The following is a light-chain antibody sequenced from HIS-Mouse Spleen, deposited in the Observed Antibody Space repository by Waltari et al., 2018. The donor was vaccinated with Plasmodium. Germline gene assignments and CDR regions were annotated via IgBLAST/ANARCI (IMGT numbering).Light chain of an antibody. CDR2: GAS. V-gene: IGKV3-20*01. Sequence: EIVLTQSPCTLSLSPGDRAPLSCRASQSVSSSYLAWYQQKPGQAPRLLSYGASSRATGNPDRFSGSGSGTDFTLTISRLEPEDCAVYYCQQYGSSSWTFGQGTKVEIK. CDR1: QSVSSSY. CDR3: QQYGSSSWT. J-gene: IGKJ1*01.